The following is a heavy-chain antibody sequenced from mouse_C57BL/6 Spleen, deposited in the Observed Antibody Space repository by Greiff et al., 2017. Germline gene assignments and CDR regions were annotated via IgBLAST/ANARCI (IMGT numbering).Heavy chain of an antibody. CDR3: ARGGYGSSSFDY. CDR2: IYPGGGYT. CDR1: GYTFTNYW. Sequence: VKLVESGAELVRPGTSVKMSCKASGYTFTNYWIGWAKQRPGHGLEWIGDIYPGGGYTNYNEKFKGKATLTADKSSSTAYMQFSSLTSEDSAIYYCARGGYGSSSFDYWGQGTTLTVSS. J-gene: IGHJ2*01. D-gene: IGHD1-1*01. V-gene: IGHV1-63*01.